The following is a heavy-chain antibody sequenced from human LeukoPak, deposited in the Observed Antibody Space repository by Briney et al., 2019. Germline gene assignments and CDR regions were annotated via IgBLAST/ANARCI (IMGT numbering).Heavy chain of an antibody. D-gene: IGHD3-22*01. CDR3: ARSDYYDSSGYPDY. CDR2: INPNSGGT. CDR1: GYTFTGYY. Sequence: ASVKVSCKASGYTFTGYYMHWVRQAPGQGLEWMGWINPNSGGTNYAQKFQGRVTMTRDTSISTAYMELSRLRPDDTAVYYCARSDYYDSSGYPDYWGQGTLVTVSS. J-gene: IGHJ4*02. V-gene: IGHV1-2*02.